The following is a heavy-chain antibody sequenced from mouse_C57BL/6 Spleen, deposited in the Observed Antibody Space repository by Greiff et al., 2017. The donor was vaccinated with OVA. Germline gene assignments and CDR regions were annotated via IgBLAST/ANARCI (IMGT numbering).Heavy chain of an antibody. CDR3: ARGGYYNDYAMDY. J-gene: IGHJ4*01. Sequence: EVMLVESGGGLVKPGGSLKLSCAASGFTFSSYAMSWVRQTPEKRLEWVATISDGGSYTYYPDNVKGRFTISRDNAKNNLYLQMSHLKSEDTAMYYCARGGYYNDYAMDYWGQGTSVTVSS. V-gene: IGHV5-4*03. D-gene: IGHD2-3*01. CDR2: ISDGGSYT. CDR1: GFTFSSYA.